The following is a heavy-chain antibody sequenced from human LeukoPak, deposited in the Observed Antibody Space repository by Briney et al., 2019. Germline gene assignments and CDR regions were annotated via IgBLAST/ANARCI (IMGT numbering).Heavy chain of an antibody. CDR2: IGPHSTFT. CDR3: VREGEGPLSKDFDY. Sequence: ASMKVSCKSSGFTFTDHYIHWVRQGPGQGLEWMGYIGPHSTFTSSPQEFQGRVTMTRDASMSTAYMELTRLTSDNTAVYYCVREGEGPLSKDFDYWGQGTLVTVSS. D-gene: IGHD2/OR15-2a*01. CDR1: GFTFTDHY. V-gene: IGHV1-2*02. J-gene: IGHJ4*02.